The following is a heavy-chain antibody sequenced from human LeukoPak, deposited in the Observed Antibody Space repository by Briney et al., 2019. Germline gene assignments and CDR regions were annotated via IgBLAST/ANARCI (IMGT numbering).Heavy chain of an antibody. J-gene: IGHJ5*02. CDR1: GFTFRSYN. CDR2: ISNSSSYI. V-gene: IGHV3-21*01. D-gene: IGHD6-13*01. CDR3: AREQQLAT. Sequence: GGSLRLPFSASGFTFRSYNMNWVRQAPGKGLGWVSSISNSSSYINYADSVKGRFTISRDNAKNSLYLQMNSLRAEDTAVYYCAREQQLATWGQGTLVTVSS.